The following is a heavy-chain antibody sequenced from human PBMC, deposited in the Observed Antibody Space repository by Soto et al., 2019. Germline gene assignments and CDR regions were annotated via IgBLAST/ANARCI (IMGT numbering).Heavy chain of an antibody. J-gene: IGHJ4*02. Sequence: TSETLSLTCAVYGGYFSGYYWSWIRQPPGKGLEWIGSIYYNGNTYYNPSLKSRVTTSVDTSKNQFSLKLSSVTAADTAVYYCATCFCAGRYCTSSSCYFDYWGQGTLVTVSS. CDR3: ATCFCAGRYCTSSSCYFDY. CDR1: GGYFSGYY. CDR2: IYYNGNT. D-gene: IGHD2-2*01. V-gene: IGHV4-34*01.